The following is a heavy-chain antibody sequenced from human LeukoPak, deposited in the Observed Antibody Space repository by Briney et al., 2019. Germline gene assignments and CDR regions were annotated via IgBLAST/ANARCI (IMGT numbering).Heavy chain of an antibody. J-gene: IGHJ4*02. CDR1: GGSISSYY. V-gene: IGHV4-4*07. Sequence: KPSETLSLTCSVSGGSISSYYWSWIRQPAGKGLEWIGRIYTRGSTNYNPSLKSRVTMSVDTSKNQFSLKLSSVTAADTAVYYCARDRYYYDSSSYRFDYWGRGTLVTVSS. D-gene: IGHD3-22*01. CDR3: ARDRYYYDSSSYRFDY. CDR2: IYTRGST.